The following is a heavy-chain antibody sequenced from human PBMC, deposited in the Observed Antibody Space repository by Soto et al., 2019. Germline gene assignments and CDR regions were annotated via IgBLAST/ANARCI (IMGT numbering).Heavy chain of an antibody. V-gene: IGHV5-51*01. Sequence: GEPLKISCKASGYTFANYCVGWVSKMPGKGLEWMGTIYAGDSDTRYSPSFQGQVTFSVDRSTNTAYLHWTSLKASDTAVYFCTRDGRYGLGQDFDYWGQGTLVTVSS. CDR1: GYTFANYC. J-gene: IGHJ4*02. CDR2: IYAGDSDT. D-gene: IGHD3-9*01. CDR3: TRDGRYGLGQDFDY.